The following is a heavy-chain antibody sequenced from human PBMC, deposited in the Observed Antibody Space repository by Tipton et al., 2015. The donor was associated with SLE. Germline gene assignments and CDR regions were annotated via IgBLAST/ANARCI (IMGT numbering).Heavy chain of an antibody. J-gene: IGHJ4*02. CDR3: ARDEYRYDATGYHLLGHFDF. Sequence: TLSLTCTVSGGSVSGYYWSWIRQPPGKGLEWIGYIFYSGSTNYSPSLKSRVTISLDMSRKQISLKLTSVTAADTAVYYCARDEYRYDATGYHLLGHFDFWGQGTLVTVSS. V-gene: IGHV4-59*08. D-gene: IGHD3-22*01. CDR2: IFYSGST. CDR1: GGSVSGYY.